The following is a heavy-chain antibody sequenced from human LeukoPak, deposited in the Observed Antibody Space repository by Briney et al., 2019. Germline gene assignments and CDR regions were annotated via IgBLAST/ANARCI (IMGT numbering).Heavy chain of an antibody. CDR2: VRGDGIRE. CDR3: VRDANYYDRSNYYDVLDI. CDR1: GFSLSNYW. Sequence: GGSPRHSCAAPGFSLSNYWMVWVRQAPGGRLEWVANVRGDGIREYYLDSVKGRFTISASNAKNSQYLQMSSLRANDTAVYYCVRDANYYDRSNYYDVLDIWGQGTMVTVSS. V-gene: IGHV3-7*01. J-gene: IGHJ3*02. D-gene: IGHD3-22*01.